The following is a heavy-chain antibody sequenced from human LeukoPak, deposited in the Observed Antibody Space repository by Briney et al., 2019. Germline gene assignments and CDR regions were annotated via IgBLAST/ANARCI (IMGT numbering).Heavy chain of an antibody. D-gene: IGHD2-2*01. CDR1: GGSFSGYY. Sequence: SETLSLTCAVYGGSFSGYYWSWIRQPPGKGLEWIGEINHSGSTNYNPSLKSRVTISVDTSKNQLSLKLSSVTAADTAVYYCASLYCSSTSCYSEYYGMDVWGQGTTVTVSS. J-gene: IGHJ6*02. V-gene: IGHV4-34*01. CDR2: INHSGST. CDR3: ASLYCSSTSCYSEYYGMDV.